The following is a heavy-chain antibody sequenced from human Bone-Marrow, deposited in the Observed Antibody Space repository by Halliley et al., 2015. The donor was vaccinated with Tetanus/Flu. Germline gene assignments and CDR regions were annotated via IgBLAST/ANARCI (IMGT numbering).Heavy chain of an antibody. D-gene: IGHD6-19*01. CDR2: ISGYNGNT. J-gene: IGHJ5*02. Sequence: WVGWISGYNGNTNYAQKLQGRVTMTIDTFTSTAYMELRSLKSDDTAVYYCAGEWQWPNWFDPWGQGTLVTVSS. CDR3: AGEWQWPNWFDP. V-gene: IGHV1-18*01.